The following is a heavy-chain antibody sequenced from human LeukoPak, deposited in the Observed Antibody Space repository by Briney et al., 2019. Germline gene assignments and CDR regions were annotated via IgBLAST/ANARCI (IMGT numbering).Heavy chain of an antibody. V-gene: IGHV3-30*18. CDR3: AKDRDIVAVVAHFDY. CDR1: GFTFSSYG. Sequence: GGSLRLSCAASGFTFSSYGMHWVRQAPGKGLEWVAVISYDGSNKYYADSVKGRFTISRDNSKNTLYLQMNSLRAEDTAVYYCAKDRDIVAVVAHFDYWGQGTLVTVSS. J-gene: IGHJ4*02. D-gene: IGHD2-15*01. CDR2: ISYDGSNK.